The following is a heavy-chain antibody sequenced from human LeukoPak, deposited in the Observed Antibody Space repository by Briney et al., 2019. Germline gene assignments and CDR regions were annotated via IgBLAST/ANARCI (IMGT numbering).Heavy chain of an antibody. V-gene: IGHV4-59*01. J-gene: IGHJ3*02. Sequence: SETLSLTCTVSGXSISSYYWSWIRQPPGKGLEWVGYIYYSGSTNYNPSLKSRVTISVDTSKNQFSLKLSSVTAADTAVYYCARALHDSSGYFNDAFDIWGQGTMVTVSS. D-gene: IGHD3-22*01. CDR3: ARALHDSSGYFNDAFDI. CDR2: IYYSGST. CDR1: GXSISSYY.